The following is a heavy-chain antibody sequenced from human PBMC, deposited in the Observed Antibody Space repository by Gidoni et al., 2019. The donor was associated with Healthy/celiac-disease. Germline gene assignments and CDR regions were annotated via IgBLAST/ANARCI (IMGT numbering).Heavy chain of an antibody. Sequence: QVQLQQWGAGLLKPSETLSLTCAVYGGSFSGYYWSWIRQPPGKGLEWIGEINHSESTNYNPSLKSRVTISLDPSKNQSSLRLSSVTAADTAVYYWARGPPRVVVTAIPSYFDYWGQGTLVTVSS. V-gene: IGHV4-34*01. J-gene: IGHJ4*02. CDR3: ARGPPRVVVTAIPSYFDY. D-gene: IGHD2-21*02. CDR1: GGSFSGYY. CDR2: INHSEST.